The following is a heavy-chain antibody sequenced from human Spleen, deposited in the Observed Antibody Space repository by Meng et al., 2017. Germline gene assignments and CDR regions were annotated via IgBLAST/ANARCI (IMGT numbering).Heavy chain of an antibody. V-gene: IGHV1-2*02. CDR1: GDTFTGYY. D-gene: IGHD3-22*01. CDR3: ARQRYYGSSGYYPIDY. Sequence: ASVKVSCKASGDTFTGYYMHWVRQAPGQGREWMGWINPNSGGTNYAQKFQGRVTMTRDTSISTAYMELSRLRSDDTAVYYCARQRYYGSSGYYPIDYWGQGTLVTVSS. J-gene: IGHJ4*02. CDR2: INPNSGGT.